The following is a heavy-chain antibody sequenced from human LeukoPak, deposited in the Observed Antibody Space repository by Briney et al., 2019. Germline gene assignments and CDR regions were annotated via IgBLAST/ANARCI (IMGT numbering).Heavy chain of an antibody. CDR2: IYYSGST. V-gene: IGHV4-30-4*01. J-gene: IGHJ4*02. D-gene: IGHD5-12*01. Sequence: SETLSLTCTVSGASISSGDYLWSWIRQPPGMGLEWIGNIYYSGSTNYNASLKSRVTISIDTSKNQFSLNLSTVTAADTAVYYCARDHSGGYDYHFDHWGQGTLVTVSS. CDR1: GASISSGDYL. CDR3: ARDHSGGYDYHFDH.